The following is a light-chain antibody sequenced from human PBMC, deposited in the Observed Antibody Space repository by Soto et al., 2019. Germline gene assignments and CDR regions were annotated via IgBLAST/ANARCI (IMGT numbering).Light chain of an antibody. CDR2: GAS. CDR3: QLYTT. CDR1: QSIASSY. V-gene: IGKV3-20*01. J-gene: IGKJ1*01. Sequence: EIVLTQSPGTLSLSPGERATLSCRASQSIASSYLAWYQHKPGQPPRLLIYGASSRATGIPDRFSGGGSGTDFTLTIRRLEPEDFAVYYCQLYTTFGQGTKVEIK.